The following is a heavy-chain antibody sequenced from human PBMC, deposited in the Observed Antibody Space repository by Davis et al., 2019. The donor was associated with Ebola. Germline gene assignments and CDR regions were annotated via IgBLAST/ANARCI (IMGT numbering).Heavy chain of an antibody. J-gene: IGHJ4*02. CDR1: GFTFSSYW. Sequence: GGSLRLSCAASGFTFSSYWMSWVRQAPGKGLEWVSSISGTRDTTKYADSVKGRFTISRDNSKNTLYLQMNSLRAEDTAVYYCAKAGVASYDFWGQGTLVTVSS. CDR3: AKAGVASYDF. CDR2: ISGTRDTT. V-gene: IGHV3-23*01. D-gene: IGHD5-12*01.